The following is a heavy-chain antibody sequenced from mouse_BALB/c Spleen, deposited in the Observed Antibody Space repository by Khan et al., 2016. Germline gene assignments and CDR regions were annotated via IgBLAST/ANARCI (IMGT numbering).Heavy chain of an antibody. V-gene: IGHV1-9*01. J-gene: IGHJ1*01. Sequence: VQLQQPGAELLKPGASVKISCKATGYTFSSYWIEWVKQRPGHGLEWIGEILPGSGNSIYNEKFKGTATFTADTSSNTAYMQISSLTSEASTVSYCGRRGGNYWDFDVWGAGTTVTVSS. CDR3: GRRGGNYWDFDV. CDR2: ILPGSGNS. CDR1: GYTFSSYW.